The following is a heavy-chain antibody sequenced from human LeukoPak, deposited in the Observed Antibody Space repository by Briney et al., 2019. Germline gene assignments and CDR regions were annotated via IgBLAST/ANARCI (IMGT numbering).Heavy chain of an antibody. CDR2: ISSSGST. CDR1: GDSISSGDYY. J-gene: IGHJ4*02. Sequence: PSQTLSLTCTVSGDSISSGDYYWSWIRQPAGKGLEWIGRISSSGSTNYNPSLKSRVTISVDTSKNQFSLKLSSVTAADTAVYYCARVYVKGGDYFDYWGQGTLVTVSS. CDR3: ARVYVKGGDYFDY. D-gene: IGHD2-8*01. V-gene: IGHV4-61*02.